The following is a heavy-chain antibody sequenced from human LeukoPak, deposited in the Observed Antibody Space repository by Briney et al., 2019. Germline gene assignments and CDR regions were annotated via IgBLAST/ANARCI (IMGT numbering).Heavy chain of an antibody. CDR1: GFAFSSYS. Sequence: PGGSLRLSCAASGFAFSSYSMNWVRQAPGQGLEWVSSISSGSSYIYYADSVKGRFTISRDNAKNSLYLQMNSLRVEDTAVYFCARDNQGGSYMGGFDYWGQGTLVTVSS. CDR3: ARDNQGGSYMGGFDY. CDR2: ISSGSSYI. J-gene: IGHJ4*02. D-gene: IGHD3-10*01. V-gene: IGHV3-21*01.